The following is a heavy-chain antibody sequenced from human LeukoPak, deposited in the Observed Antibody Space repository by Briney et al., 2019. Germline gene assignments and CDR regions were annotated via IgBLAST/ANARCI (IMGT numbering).Heavy chain of an antibody. D-gene: IGHD2-15*01. J-gene: IGHJ5*02. V-gene: IGHV4-34*01. Sequence: PSETLSLTCAVSGVSFSGYYWYWIRQPPGKGLEWVGEINHGESTNYNPSLKSRATLSVDTSKNQFSLKLTSVTAADTAVYYCARVGRRILSPKRSTGWFDPWGQGTLVTVSS. CDR1: GVSFSGYY. CDR3: ARVGRRILSPKRSTGWFDP. CDR2: INHGEST.